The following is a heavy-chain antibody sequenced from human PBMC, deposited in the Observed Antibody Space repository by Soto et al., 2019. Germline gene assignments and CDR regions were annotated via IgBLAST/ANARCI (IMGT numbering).Heavy chain of an antibody. V-gene: IGHV4-4*02. CDR2: IYHSGST. Sequence: SETLSLTCAVSSGSISSSNWWSWVRQPPGKGLEWIGEIYHSGSTNYNPSLKSRVTISVDKSKNQFSLKLSSVTAADTAVYYCARDSYGDRNFDYWGQGTLVTVSS. CDR1: SGSISSSNW. D-gene: IGHD4-17*01. J-gene: IGHJ4*02. CDR3: ARDSYGDRNFDY.